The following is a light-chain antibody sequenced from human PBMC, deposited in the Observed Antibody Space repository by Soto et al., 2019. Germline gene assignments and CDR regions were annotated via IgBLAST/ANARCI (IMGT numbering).Light chain of an antibody. CDR2: GAS. Sequence: EIVMTKSPATLSVSPGERATLSCRASQTISSSYVAWSQQKPGQDTRVRSSGASSRDTGIPDRVICRGSRTYGTRTISRLEYEDFEVYYCQQYGSSLWTFGQGTKVDIK. V-gene: IGKV3-20*01. CDR1: QTISSSY. J-gene: IGKJ1*01. CDR3: QQYGSSLWT.